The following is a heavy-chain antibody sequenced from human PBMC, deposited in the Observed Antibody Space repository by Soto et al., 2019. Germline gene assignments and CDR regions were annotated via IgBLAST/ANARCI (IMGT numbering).Heavy chain of an antibody. Sequence: ASVKVSCKASGYTFTGYYMHWVRQAPGQGLEWMGWINPNSGGTNYAQKFQGWVTMTRDTSISTAYMELSRLRSDDTAVYYCARSPIDYSNLRRLYTGFAPWGQGTLVTVPS. CDR2: INPNSGGT. V-gene: IGHV1-2*04. D-gene: IGHD4-4*01. J-gene: IGHJ5*02. CDR1: GYTFTGYY. CDR3: ARSPIDYSNLRRLYTGFAP.